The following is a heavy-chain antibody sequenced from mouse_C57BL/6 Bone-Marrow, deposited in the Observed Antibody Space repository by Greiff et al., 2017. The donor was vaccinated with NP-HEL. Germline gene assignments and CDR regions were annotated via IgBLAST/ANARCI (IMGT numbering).Heavy chain of an antibody. J-gene: IGHJ1*03. D-gene: IGHD1-1*01. CDR3: AGGSHYYGSSLYWYFDV. CDR1: GYTFTGYW. Sequence: VQLQQSGAELMKPGASVKLSCKATGYTFTGYWIEWVKQRPGHGLEWIGEILPGSGSTNYNEKFKGKATFTADTSSNTAYMQLSSLTTEDSAIYYCAGGSHYYGSSLYWYFDVWGTGTTVTVSS. CDR2: ILPGSGST. V-gene: IGHV1-9*01.